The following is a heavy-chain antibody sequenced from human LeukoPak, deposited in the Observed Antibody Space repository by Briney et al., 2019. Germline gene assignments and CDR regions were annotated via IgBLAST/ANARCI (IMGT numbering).Heavy chain of an antibody. CDR1: GYTFTSYD. CDR2: MNPNSGNT. D-gene: IGHD6-13*01. V-gene: IGHV1-8*01. J-gene: IGHJ6*03. CDR3: ASLYSSSWYDCMDV. Sequence: GASVKVSCKASGYTFTSYDINWVRQATGQGLKWMGWMNPNSGNTGYAQKFQGRVTMTRNTSVSTAYMELSSLRSEDTAVYYCASLYSSSWYDCMDVWGKGTTVTVSS.